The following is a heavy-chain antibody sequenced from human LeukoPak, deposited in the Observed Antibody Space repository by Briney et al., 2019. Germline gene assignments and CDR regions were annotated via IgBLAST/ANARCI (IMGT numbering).Heavy chain of an antibody. Sequence: SETLSLTCTVSGGSINNYYWNWIRQPPAKGLEWVGYSYYSGRTNYNPSLKSRVTMSVDTSKNQFSLNLISVTAADTAIYYCARDRGYSGYGGGYNWFDPWGQGTLVTVSS. D-gene: IGHD5-12*01. CDR2: SYYSGRT. CDR1: GGSINNYY. CDR3: ARDRGYSGYGGGYNWFDP. J-gene: IGHJ5*02. V-gene: IGHV4-59*01.